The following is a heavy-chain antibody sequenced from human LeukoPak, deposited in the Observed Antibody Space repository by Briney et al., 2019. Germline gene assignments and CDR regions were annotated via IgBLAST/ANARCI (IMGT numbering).Heavy chain of an antibody. Sequence: GGSLRLSCAASGFTFNNYAMNWVRQAPGKGLEWVSAISVSGGSTYYADSVKGRFTISRDNSKNTLYLRMNSLRAEDTAVYYCAKDKGYSGSLGAFDIWGPGTMVTVSS. D-gene: IGHD1-26*01. CDR2: ISVSGGST. V-gene: IGHV3-23*01. CDR3: AKDKGYSGSLGAFDI. CDR1: GFTFNNYA. J-gene: IGHJ3*02.